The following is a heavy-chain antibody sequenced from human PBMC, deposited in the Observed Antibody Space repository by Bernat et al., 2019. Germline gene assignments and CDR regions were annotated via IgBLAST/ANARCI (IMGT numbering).Heavy chain of an antibody. CDR3: TTGSVEGG. CDR2: VKIKTDGETT. J-gene: IGHJ4*02. CDR1: GFTFSNAW. Sequence: EMQLVESVGGLVKPGGSLRLSCAASGFTFSNAWMNWVRQAPGKGLEWVGRVKIKTDGETTDYAAPVKGRFTISRDDSKNTLYLQMNSLKTEDTAVYYCTTGSVEGGWGQGTLVTVSS. V-gene: IGHV3-15*07. D-gene: IGHD3-3*01.